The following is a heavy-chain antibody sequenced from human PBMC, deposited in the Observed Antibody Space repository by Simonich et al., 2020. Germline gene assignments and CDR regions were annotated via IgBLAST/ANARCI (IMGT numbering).Heavy chain of an antibody. CDR3: ARHLQLGPFDY. CDR2: TNHSGST. V-gene: IGHV4-34*01. J-gene: IGHJ4*02. D-gene: IGHD1-1*01. CDR1: GGSFSGYY. Sequence: QVQLQQWGAGLLKPSETLSLTCAVYGGSFSGYYWSWIRQPPGKGLEWIGETNHSGSTNYNPPLKSRVTISVDTAKNQFSRKLSSVTAADTAAYYCARHLQLGPFDYWGQGTLVTVSS.